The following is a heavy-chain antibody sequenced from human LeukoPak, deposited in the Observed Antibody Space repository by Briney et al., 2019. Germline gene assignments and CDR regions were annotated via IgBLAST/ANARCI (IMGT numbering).Heavy chain of an antibody. CDR1: GFTFSSYA. D-gene: IGHD4-17*01. CDR2: ISYDGSNK. CDR3: ARGYGDYASYGMDV. J-gene: IGHJ6*02. V-gene: IGHV3-30-3*01. Sequence: GGSLRLSCAASGFTFSSYAMHWVRQAPGKGLEWVAVISYDGSNKYYADSVKGRFTISRDNSKNTLYLQMNSLRAEDTAVYYCARGYGDYASYGMDVWGQGTTVTVSS.